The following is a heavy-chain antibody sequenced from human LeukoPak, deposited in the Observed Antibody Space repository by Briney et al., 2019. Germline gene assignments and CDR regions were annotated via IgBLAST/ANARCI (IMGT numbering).Heavy chain of an antibody. D-gene: IGHD5-18*01. CDR2: INSDGSST. Sequence: PGGSLRLSCAASGFTFSSYWMHWVRQAPGKGLVWVSRINSDGSSTSYADPVKGRFTISRDNAKNSLYLQMNSLRAEDMALYYCAKDRGGRIQLLFDYWGQGTLVTVSS. CDR1: GFTFSSYW. CDR3: AKDRGGRIQLLFDY. V-gene: IGHV3-74*01. J-gene: IGHJ4*02.